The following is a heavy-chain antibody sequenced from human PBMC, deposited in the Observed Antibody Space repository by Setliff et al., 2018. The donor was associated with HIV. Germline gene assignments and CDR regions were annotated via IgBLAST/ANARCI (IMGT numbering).Heavy chain of an antibody. V-gene: IGHV4-59*01. CDR1: GGSISSYY. CDR3: ARGRPDDSVGFGY. D-gene: IGHD3-22*01. CDR2: IYYSGST. J-gene: IGHJ4*02. Sequence: PSETLSLTCTVSGGSISSYYWSWIRQPPGKGLEWIGYIYYSGSTNYNPSLKSRVTISVDPSKNQFSLKLTSVTAADTAVYYCARGRPDDSVGFGYWGQGTLVTVSS.